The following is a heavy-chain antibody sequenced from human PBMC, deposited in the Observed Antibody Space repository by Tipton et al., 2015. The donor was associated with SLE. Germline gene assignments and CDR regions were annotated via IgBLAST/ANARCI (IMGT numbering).Heavy chain of an antibody. J-gene: IGHJ3*02. Sequence: LRLSCTVSGGSISSSSYYWGWIRQPPGKGLEWIGSIYYSGSTYYNPSLKSRLTISVDTSRHQFFLKLSSATAADTAVYYCARGSGYTSVFGAFDIWGQGTMVSVSS. D-gene: IGHD5-18*01. CDR3: ARGSGYTSVFGAFDI. CDR1: GGSISSSSYY. V-gene: IGHV4-39*07. CDR2: IYYSGST.